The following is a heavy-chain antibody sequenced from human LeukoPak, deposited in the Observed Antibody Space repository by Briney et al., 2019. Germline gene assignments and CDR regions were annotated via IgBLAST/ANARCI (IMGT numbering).Heavy chain of an antibody. Sequence: GSSVKVSCKASGGTFSSYAISWVRQAPGQGLEWMGGIIPIFGTANYAQKFQGRVTITADESTSTAYMELSSLRAEDTAVYYCAKEGRGYYDSSGYYFDYFDYWGQGTLVTVSS. CDR1: GGTFSSYA. CDR3: AKEGRGYYDSSGYYFDYFDY. D-gene: IGHD3-22*01. V-gene: IGHV1-69*01. CDR2: IIPIFGTA. J-gene: IGHJ4*02.